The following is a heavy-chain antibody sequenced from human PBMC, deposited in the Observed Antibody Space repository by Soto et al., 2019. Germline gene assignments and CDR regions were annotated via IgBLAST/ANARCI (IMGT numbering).Heavy chain of an antibody. V-gene: IGHV4-34*01. J-gene: IGHJ1*01. Sequence: SETLSLTCAVYGGSFSGYYWSWIRQPPGKGLEWIGEINHSGSTNYNPSLKSRVTISVDTSKNQFSLKLSSVTAADTAVYYCASKYFQHWGQGTLVTVSS. CDR3: ASKYFQH. CDR1: GGSFSGYY. CDR2: INHSGST.